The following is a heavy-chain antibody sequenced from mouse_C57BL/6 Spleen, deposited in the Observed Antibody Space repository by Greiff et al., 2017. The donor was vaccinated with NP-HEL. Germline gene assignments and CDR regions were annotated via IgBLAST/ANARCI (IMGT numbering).Heavy chain of an antibody. Sequence: EVKLVESGGGLVKPGGSLKLSCAASGFTFSDYGMHWVRQAPEKGLEWVAYISSGSSTIYYADTVKGRFTISRDNAKNTLFLQMTSLRSEDTAMYYCARRNYVGAMDYWGQGTSVTVSS. CDR2: ISSGSSTI. J-gene: IGHJ4*01. D-gene: IGHD2-1*01. V-gene: IGHV5-17*01. CDR1: GFTFSDYG. CDR3: ARRNYVGAMDY.